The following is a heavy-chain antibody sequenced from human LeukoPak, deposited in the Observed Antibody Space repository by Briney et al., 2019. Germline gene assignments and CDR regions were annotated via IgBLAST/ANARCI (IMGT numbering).Heavy chain of an antibody. Sequence: SETLSLTCIVSGGSLSSDSWSWLRQPPGKGLEWMGYISYIGSTNYNPSLKSRVTISVDTSKNQFSLKLSSVTAADTAVYYCARVVSPHYYYYYYMDVWGKGTTVTVSS. D-gene: IGHD2/OR15-2a*01. J-gene: IGHJ6*03. CDR1: GGSLSSDS. CDR3: ARVVSPHYYYYYYMDV. V-gene: IGHV4-59*08. CDR2: ISYIGST.